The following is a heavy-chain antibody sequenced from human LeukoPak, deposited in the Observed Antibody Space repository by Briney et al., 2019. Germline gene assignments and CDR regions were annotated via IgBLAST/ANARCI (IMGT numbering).Heavy chain of an antibody. CDR1: GFTFRNYA. Sequence: QAGGSLSLSCAASGFTFRNYAMHWVRQAPGKGLECVSAISSNGGITYYAISVKARFNITRHNYKNTLYVQMGSLRAEDMAVYYCARKGEHARYWYFDLWGRGTLVTVSS. CDR2: ISSNGGIT. V-gene: IGHV3-64*01. D-gene: IGHD1-26*01. J-gene: IGHJ2*01. CDR3: ARKGEHARYWYFDL.